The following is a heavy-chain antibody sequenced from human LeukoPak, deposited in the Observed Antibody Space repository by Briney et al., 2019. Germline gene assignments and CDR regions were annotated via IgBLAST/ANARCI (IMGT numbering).Heavy chain of an antibody. CDR2: TSYDGSSE. Sequence: GGSLRLSCAASGLTFSDYVLYWVRQAPGKGLEWVAVTSYDGSSEYYTDSVKGRFTVSRDNSRSTLYLQMNSLRVEDTGVYYCARALSQGAGAAVPSAPIDYWGQGTLVTVSS. V-gene: IGHV3-30-3*01. D-gene: IGHD2-2*01. CDR1: GLTFSDYV. CDR3: ARALSQGAGAAVPSAPIDY. J-gene: IGHJ4*02.